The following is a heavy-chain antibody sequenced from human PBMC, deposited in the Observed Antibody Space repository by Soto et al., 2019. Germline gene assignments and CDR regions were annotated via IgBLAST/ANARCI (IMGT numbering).Heavy chain of an antibody. CDR2: INPNTGDT. J-gene: IGHJ4*02. CDR1: GHTFSGHS. V-gene: IGHV1-2*04. Sequence: ASVKVSCKASGHTFSGHSMHWVRQAPGQGLEWMGWINPNTGDTKYAQKFQDSVTMTWDTSVTTAYLELSRLRSDDTGVYCCTRGLHYDTTGPNFADWGQGTLVTVSS. CDR3: TRGLHYDTTGPNFAD. D-gene: IGHD1-1*01.